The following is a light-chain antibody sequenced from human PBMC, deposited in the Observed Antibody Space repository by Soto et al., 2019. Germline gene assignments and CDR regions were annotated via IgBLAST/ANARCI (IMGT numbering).Light chain of an antibody. Sequence: DFVMTQTPLSLPVTPGEPASISCRSSQSLLHSNGYSYLDWYLQKPGQSPQLLIYLSSNRASGVPDRFSGSGSGTDFTLKISRVEAEDVGIYYCMQALQAPSFGQGTKVEIK. J-gene: IGKJ1*01. CDR2: LSS. CDR1: QSLLHSNGYSY. CDR3: MQALQAPS. V-gene: IGKV2-28*01.